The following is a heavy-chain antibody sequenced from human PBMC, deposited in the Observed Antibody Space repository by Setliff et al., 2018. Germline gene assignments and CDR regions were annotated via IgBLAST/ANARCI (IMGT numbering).Heavy chain of an antibody. CDR2: LSPYSSNT. V-gene: IGHV1-18*01. CDR3: ARLVRYCSTTTCQRASGDEY. CDR1: GSTFTDSI. J-gene: IGHJ4*02. D-gene: IGHD2-8*01. Sequence: ASVKVSCKASGSTFTDSIVNWVRQAPGQGLEWVGWLSPYSSNTYSAQKFQGRVTLTTDTSTTTAYMELRGLTSGDTAIYYCARLVRYCSTTTCQRASGDEYLGQGTLVTVSS.